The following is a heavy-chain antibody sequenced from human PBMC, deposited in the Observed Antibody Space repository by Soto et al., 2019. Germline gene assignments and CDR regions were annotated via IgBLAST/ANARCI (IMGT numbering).Heavy chain of an antibody. J-gene: IGHJ6*02. CDR3: ARDGELPSTYYYYGMDV. Sequence: GGSLRLSCAASGFTFSSYSMNWVRQAPGEGLEWVSSISSSSSYIYYADSVKGRFTISRDNAKNSLYLQMNSLRAEDTAVYYCARDGELPSTYYYYGMDVWGQGTTVTVSS. CDR1: GFTFSSYS. CDR2: ISSSSSYI. D-gene: IGHD1-26*01. V-gene: IGHV3-21*01.